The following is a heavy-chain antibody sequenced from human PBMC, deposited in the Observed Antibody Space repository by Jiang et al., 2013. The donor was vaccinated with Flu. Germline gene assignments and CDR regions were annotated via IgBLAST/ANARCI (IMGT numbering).Heavy chain of an antibody. J-gene: IGHJ4*02. CDR2: IYYSGST. CDR3: ARHPDYYDSSGYLPPDY. CDR1: GGSISSSSYY. D-gene: IGHD3-22*01. V-gene: IGHV4-39*01. Sequence: LLKPSETLSLTCTVSGGSISSSSYYWGWIRQPPGKGLEWIGSIYYSGSTYYNPSLKSRVTISVDTSKNQFSLKLSSVTAADTAVYYCARHPDYYDSSGYLPPDYWGQGTLVTVSS.